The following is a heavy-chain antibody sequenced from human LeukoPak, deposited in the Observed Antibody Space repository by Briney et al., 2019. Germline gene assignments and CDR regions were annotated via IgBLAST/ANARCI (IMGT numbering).Heavy chain of an antibody. Sequence: GGSLRLSCAASGFTFSSYGMHWVRQAPGKGLEWVSAISGSGGSTYYADSVKGRFTISRDNSKNTLYLQMNSLRAEDTAVYYCAKDFASDYPLYYFDYWGQGTLVTVSS. D-gene: IGHD5-12*01. J-gene: IGHJ4*02. CDR2: ISGSGGST. CDR1: GFTFSSYG. V-gene: IGHV3-23*01. CDR3: AKDFASDYPLYYFDY.